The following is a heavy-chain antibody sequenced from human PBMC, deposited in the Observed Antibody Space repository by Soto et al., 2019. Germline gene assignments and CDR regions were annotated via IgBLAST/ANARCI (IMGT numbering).Heavy chain of an antibody. J-gene: IGHJ4*02. CDR3: ARDGWAVAEN. V-gene: IGHV3-74*01. Sequence: GGSLRLSCTAFGFSFKSFRMHWVRQVPGKGLVWVSRIEGDGSSTNYADSVKGRFTISRDNTKNTLYLQMKNLGVEDTAVYYCARDGWAVAENWGQGTRVPVSS. CDR1: GFSFKSFR. CDR2: IEGDGSST. D-gene: IGHD6-19*01.